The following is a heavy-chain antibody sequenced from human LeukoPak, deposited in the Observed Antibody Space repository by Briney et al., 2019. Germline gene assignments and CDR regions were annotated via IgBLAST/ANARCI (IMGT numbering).Heavy chain of an antibody. CDR2: INHSGST. CDR1: GGSFSGYY. CDR3: KLEDHRGYYYYYMDV. V-gene: IGHV4-34*01. J-gene: IGHJ6*03. Sequence: ESSETLSLTCAVYGGSFSGYYWSWIRQPPGKGLEWIGEINHSGSTNYNPSLKSRVTISVDTSKNQFSLKLSSVTAADTAVYYCKLEDHRGYYYYYMDVWGKGTTVTISS. D-gene: IGHD1-1*01.